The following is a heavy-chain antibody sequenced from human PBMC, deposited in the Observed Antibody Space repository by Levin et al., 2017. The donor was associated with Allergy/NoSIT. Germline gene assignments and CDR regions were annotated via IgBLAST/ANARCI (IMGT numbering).Heavy chain of an antibody. D-gene: IGHD4-17*01. CDR3: AKDSYGDYLVRCAFDS. CDR2: ISGSGGST. V-gene: IGHV3-23*01. CDR1: GFTFSSYA. Sequence: GESLKISCAASGFTFSSYAMSWVRQAPGKGLEWVSAISGSGGSTYYADSVKGRFTISRDNSKNTQYLQMNSLRAEDTAVYYCAKDSYGDYLVRCAFDSWGQGTMVTVSS. J-gene: IGHJ3*02.